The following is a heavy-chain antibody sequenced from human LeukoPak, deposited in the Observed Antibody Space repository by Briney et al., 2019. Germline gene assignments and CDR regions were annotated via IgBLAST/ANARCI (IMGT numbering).Heavy chain of an antibody. D-gene: IGHD3-22*01. V-gene: IGHV3-48*02. CDR3: ARASSGYGSHYYFYGMDV. J-gene: IGHJ6*02. CDR1: GFTFSSYS. CDR2: IDSSSSTI. Sequence: HPGRSLRLSCAASGFTFSSYSMNWVRQAPGKGLEWVSYIDSSSSTIYYADSVKGRFTISRDTAKNSLYLQINSLRDEDTAVYYCARASSGYGSHYYFYGMDVWGQGTTVTVSS.